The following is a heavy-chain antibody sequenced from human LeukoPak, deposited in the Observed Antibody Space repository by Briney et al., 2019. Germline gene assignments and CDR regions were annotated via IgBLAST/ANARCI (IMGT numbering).Heavy chain of an antibody. CDR1: DGSISSYY. CDR3: ARDGSLPDSYGSGSSNWFDP. V-gene: IGHV4-59*01. CDR2: MYYSGTP. J-gene: IGHJ5*02. D-gene: IGHD3-10*01. Sequence: PSETLSLTCTVSDGSISSYYWSWIRQPPGKGLEWIGYMYYSGTPNYNPSLKSRVTISEDTSKNQFSLTLRSVTAADTAIYYCARDGSLPDSYGSGSSNWFDPWGQGVLVTVSP.